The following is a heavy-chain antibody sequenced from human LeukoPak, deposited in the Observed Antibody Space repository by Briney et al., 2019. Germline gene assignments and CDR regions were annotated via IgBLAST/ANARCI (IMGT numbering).Heavy chain of an antibody. J-gene: IGHJ4*02. CDR3: ARDLGWGREPGRSFDY. CDR2: TSSSDAGT. V-gene: IGHV3-23*01. Sequence: GGSLRLSCAASGFTFSSYEMNWVRQAPGKGLEWVSATSSSDAGTYHADSVRGRFTISRDNSKNTLYLQMNSLRAEDTAVYYCARDLGWGREPGRSFDYWGQGTLVTVSS. CDR1: GFTFSSYE. D-gene: IGHD3-16*01.